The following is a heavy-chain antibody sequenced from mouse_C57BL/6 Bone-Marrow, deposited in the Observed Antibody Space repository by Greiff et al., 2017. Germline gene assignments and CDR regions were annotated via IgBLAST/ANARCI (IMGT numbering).Heavy chain of an antibody. J-gene: IGHJ3*01. Sequence: VQLKESGPELVKPGASVKIPCKASGYTFTDYNMDWVKQSHGKSLEWIGDINPNNGGTIYNQKFKGKATLTVDKSSSTAYMELRSLTSEDTAVYYCARGLGGAYWGQGTLVTVSA. D-gene: IGHD3-3*01. CDR1: GYTFTDYN. CDR3: ARGLGGAY. V-gene: IGHV1-18*01. CDR2: INPNNGGT.